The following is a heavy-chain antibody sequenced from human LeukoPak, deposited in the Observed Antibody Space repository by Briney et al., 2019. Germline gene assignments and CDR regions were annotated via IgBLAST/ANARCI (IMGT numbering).Heavy chain of an antibody. CDR2: IYYSGST. J-gene: IGHJ5*02. Sequence: PSETLSLTCTVSGGSVSSRDYYWGWIRQPPGKGLEWIASIYYSGSTYYSPSLKSGVTISVDTSKNQFSLKLRSVTATDTAVYYCARGLTRGCTYGGCFDPWGQGTLVTVSS. CDR1: GGSVSSRDYY. D-gene: IGHD6-19*01. CDR3: ARGLTRGCTYGGCFDP. V-gene: IGHV4-39*01.